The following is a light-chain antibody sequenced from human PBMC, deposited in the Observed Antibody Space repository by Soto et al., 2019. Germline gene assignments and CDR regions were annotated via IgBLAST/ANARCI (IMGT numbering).Light chain of an antibody. CDR2: GAS. CDR1: QSVSNN. CDR3: QQYNSWWT. V-gene: IGKV3-15*01. J-gene: IGKJ1*01. Sequence: EIVMTQSPATLSVSPGERATLSCRASQSVSNNLAWYQKKPGQAPRLLIYGASTRATGIPARFSGSGSGTEFTLTISSLQSEDFALYYCQQYNSWWTFGQGTRVEIK.